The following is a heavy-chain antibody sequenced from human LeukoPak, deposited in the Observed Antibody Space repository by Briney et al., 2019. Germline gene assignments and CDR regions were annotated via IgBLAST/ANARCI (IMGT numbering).Heavy chain of an antibody. CDR1: GFTSSSFS. CDR2: IIVSGTT. CDR3: AKGSVGNADFAS. Sequence: GGSLRLSCAASGFTSSSFSMTWVRQAPGKGLEWVSSIIVSGTTYYADSVKGRFTISSDSFRGTLFLQMDSLRVEDTAVYFCAKGSVGNADFASWGQGALVTVSS. D-gene: IGHD6-25*01. V-gene: IGHV3-23*01. J-gene: IGHJ4*02.